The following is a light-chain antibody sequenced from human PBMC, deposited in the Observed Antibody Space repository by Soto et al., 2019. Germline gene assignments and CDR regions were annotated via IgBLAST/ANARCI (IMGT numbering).Light chain of an antibody. V-gene: IGKV1-39*01. J-gene: IGKJ2*01. CDR2: YAS. CDR3: QQSYTAPYT. Sequence: DIKMTQSPPSLSPSVGDKVSLTCRTSQDIRTFLNWYRQKPGKAPELLMYYASTLQSGVSSRLNGSGSGTDFTLTLTSLQPEDSATYYCQQSYTAPYTFGKGTKL. CDR1: QDIRTF.